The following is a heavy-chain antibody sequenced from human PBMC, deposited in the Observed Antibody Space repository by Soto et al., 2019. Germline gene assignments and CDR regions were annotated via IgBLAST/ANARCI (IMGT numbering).Heavy chain of an antibody. V-gene: IGHV2-5*01. CDR1: GFSLTTSGEG. D-gene: IGHD3-10*01. CDR2: IFWNDDR. J-gene: IGHJ4*02. CDR3: GHRRVGPGWIYGSPSYYWDY. Sequence: QITLKESGPTLVRPTQTLTLTCTFSGFSLTTSGEGVGWIRQPPGKAPEWLALIFWNDDRRYSPTLRNRITITKDTSKNQVVLMMTNMDPVDTATYYCGHRRVGPGWIYGSPSYYWDYWGQGTLVTVSS.